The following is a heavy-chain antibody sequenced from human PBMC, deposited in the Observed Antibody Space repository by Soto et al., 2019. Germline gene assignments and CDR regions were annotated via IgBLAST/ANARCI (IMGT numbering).Heavy chain of an antibody. CDR3: TLWGSGNDFGAA. V-gene: IGHV3-72*01. J-gene: IGHJ4*02. Sequence: EVQLVESGGGLVQPGGSLRLSCAASGFTFSDHYMDWVRQAPGKGLEWVGRSKNKADSYTTEYAASVKGSFTISRAGSTNSLFLKINSLKTEDTAVYYCTLWGSGNDFGAAWGQGILVTVSS. CDR1: GFTFSDHY. CDR2: SKNKADSYTT. D-gene: IGHD3-10*01.